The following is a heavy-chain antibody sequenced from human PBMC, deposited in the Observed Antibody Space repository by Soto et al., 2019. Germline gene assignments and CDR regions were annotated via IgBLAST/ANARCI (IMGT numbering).Heavy chain of an antibody. V-gene: IGHV3-30*18. CDR1: GFSFSNYG. Sequence: GGSLRLSCAASGFSFSNYGMHWVRQAPGKGLEWVGVISYDGNSKYYSDSVKGRFSISRDTSKNTLLLQMNDLRPEDTAVYYCXKCIFEGNYYGSVPFDPWGQGTLVTVSS. D-gene: IGHD3-10*01. J-gene: IGHJ5*02. CDR2: ISYDGNSK. CDR3: XKCIFEGNYYGSVPFDP.